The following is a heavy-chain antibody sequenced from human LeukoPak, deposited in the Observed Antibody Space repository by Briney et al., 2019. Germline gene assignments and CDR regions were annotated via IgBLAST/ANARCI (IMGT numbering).Heavy chain of an antibody. CDR1: GGTFSSYA. J-gene: IGHJ4*02. V-gene: IGHV1-69*13. Sequence: ASVKVSCKASGGTFSSYAISWVRQAPGQGLEWMGGIIPIFGTANYAQKFQGRVTITADESTSTAYMELSSLRSEDTAVYYCASRVIEELPYRAVDYWGQGTLVTVSS. CDR2: IIPIFGTA. CDR3: ASRVIEELPYRAVDY. D-gene: IGHD3-10*01.